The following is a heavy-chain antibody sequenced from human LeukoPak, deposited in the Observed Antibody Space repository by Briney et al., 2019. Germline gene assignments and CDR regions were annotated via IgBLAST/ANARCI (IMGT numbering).Heavy chain of an antibody. CDR3: ARDRVSSGGSCCPGDY. V-gene: IGHV3-21*01. CDR2: ISSSSSYI. Sequence: PGGSLRLSCAASGFTFSSYSMNWVRQAPGKGLEWVSSISSSSSYIYYADSVKGRFTISRDNAKNSLYLQMNSLRAEDTAVYYCARDRVSSGGSCCPGDYWGQGTLVTVSS. CDR1: GFTFSSYS. J-gene: IGHJ4*02. D-gene: IGHD2-15*01.